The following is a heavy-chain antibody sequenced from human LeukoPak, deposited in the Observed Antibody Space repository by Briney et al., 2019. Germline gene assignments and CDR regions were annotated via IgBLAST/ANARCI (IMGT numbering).Heavy chain of an antibody. J-gene: IGHJ4*02. Sequence: ASVKVSCKASGYTFTSYGISWVRQAPGQGLEWMGWISAYSGNTNYAQKLQGRVTMTTDTSTSTAYMELRSLRSDDTAVYYCARDKDYSDSSGYWDYWGQGTLVTVSS. CDR2: ISAYSGNT. D-gene: IGHD3-22*01. CDR3: ARDKDYSDSSGYWDY. CDR1: GYTFTSYG. V-gene: IGHV1-18*01.